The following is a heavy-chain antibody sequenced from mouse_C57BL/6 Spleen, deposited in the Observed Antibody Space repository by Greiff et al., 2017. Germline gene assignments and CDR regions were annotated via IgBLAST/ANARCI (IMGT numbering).Heavy chain of an antibody. V-gene: IGHV5S21*01. Sequence: EVMLVESGAGLVKPGGSLKLSCAASGFTFSSYAMSWVRQTPEKRLEWVAYISSGGDYIYYADNVKGRFTISRDNARNTLYLQMSSLKSVDTAMYYCTRRGHSNFPLDYWGQGTSVTVSS. CDR1: GFTFSSYA. CDR3: TRRGHSNFPLDY. J-gene: IGHJ4*01. CDR2: ISSGGDYI. D-gene: IGHD2-5*01.